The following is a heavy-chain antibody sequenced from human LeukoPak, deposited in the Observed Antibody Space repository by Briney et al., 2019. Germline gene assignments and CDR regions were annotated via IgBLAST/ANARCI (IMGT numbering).Heavy chain of an antibody. Sequence: ASVKVSRKASGYTFTSYDINWVRQATGQGLEWMGWMNPNSGNTGYAQKFQGRVTMTRNTSISTAYMELSSLRSEDTAVYYCARGVIAARPRRRRSGFDYWGQGTLVTFSS. D-gene: IGHD6-6*01. CDR3: ARGVIAARPRRRRSGFDY. V-gene: IGHV1-8*01. J-gene: IGHJ4*02. CDR2: MNPNSGNT. CDR1: GYTFTSYD.